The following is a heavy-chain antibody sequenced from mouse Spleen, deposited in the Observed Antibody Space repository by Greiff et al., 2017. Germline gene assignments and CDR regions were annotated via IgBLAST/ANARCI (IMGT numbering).Heavy chain of an antibody. D-gene: IGHD1-2*01. Sequence: QVQLQQPGAELVMPGASVKLSCKASGYTFTSYWMHWVKQRPGQGLEWIGEIDPSDSYTNYNQKFKGKATLTVDKSSSTAYMQLSSLTSEDSAVYYCARSGTATYYYAMDYWGQGTSVTVSS. J-gene: IGHJ4*01. CDR1: GYTFTSYW. V-gene: IGHV1-69*01. CDR2: IDPSDSYT. CDR3: ARSGTATYYYAMDY.